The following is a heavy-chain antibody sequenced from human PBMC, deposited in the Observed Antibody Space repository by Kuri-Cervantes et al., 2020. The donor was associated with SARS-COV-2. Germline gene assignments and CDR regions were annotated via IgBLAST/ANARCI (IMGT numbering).Heavy chain of an antibody. CDR1: GGSISSGDYY. V-gene: IGHV4-61*08. CDR3: ARGVCSGCSCYLGY. CDR2: IYYSGST. D-gene: IGHD2-15*01. J-gene: IGHJ4*02. Sequence: SETLSLTCTVSGGSISSGDYYGSWIRQPPGKGLEWIGDIYYSGSTNYNPSIKSRVTISVDTSKNQFSLKLSSVTAADTAVYYCARGVCSGCSCYLGYWGQGTLVTVSS.